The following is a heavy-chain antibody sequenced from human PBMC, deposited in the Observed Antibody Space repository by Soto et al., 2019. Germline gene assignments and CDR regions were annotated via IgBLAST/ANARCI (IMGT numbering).Heavy chain of an antibody. CDR2: IYHSGST. V-gene: IGHV4-34*01. CDR1: GGSFSGYY. J-gene: IGHJ5*02. Sequence: SETLSLTCAVYGGSFSGYYWSWIRQPPGKGLEWIGEIYHSGSTNYNPSLKSRVTISVDRSKNQFSLKLSSVTAADTAVYYCARVPGPWGQGTLVTVSS. CDR3: ARVPGP.